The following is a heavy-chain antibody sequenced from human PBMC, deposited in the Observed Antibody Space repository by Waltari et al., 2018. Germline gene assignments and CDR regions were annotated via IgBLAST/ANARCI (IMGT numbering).Heavy chain of an antibody. CDR1: GYSFTSEW. CDR3: ARRSLYLDF. V-gene: IGHV5-51*01. Sequence: EVLLVQSGAEIRKPGESLKLSCQASGYSFTSEWIAWVRRTPERGLEWMGIIWPGDSETKYSPSFQGQVTFSVDKTTETAYLQWSSLKASDSATYYCARRSLYLDFWGTGTTVTV. CDR2: IWPGDSET. J-gene: IGHJ6*03.